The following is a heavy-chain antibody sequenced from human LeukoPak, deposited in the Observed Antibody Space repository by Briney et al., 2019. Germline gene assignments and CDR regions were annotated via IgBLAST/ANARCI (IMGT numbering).Heavy chain of an antibody. D-gene: IGHD2-8*01. Sequence: VASVKVSCTASGYTFTSYDINWVRQATGQGLEWMGWTNPNSGNTGYAQKFQGRVTITRNTSISTAYMELSSLRSEDTAVYYCARGNADCTNGVCYLFDYWGQGTLVTVSS. CDR2: TNPNSGNT. CDR1: GYTFTSYD. V-gene: IGHV1-8*03. J-gene: IGHJ4*02. CDR3: ARGNADCTNGVCYLFDY.